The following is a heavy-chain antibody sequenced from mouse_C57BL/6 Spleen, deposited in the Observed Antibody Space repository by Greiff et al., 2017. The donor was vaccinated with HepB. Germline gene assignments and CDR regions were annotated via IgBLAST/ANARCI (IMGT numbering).Heavy chain of an antibody. J-gene: IGHJ4*01. CDR3: ARDGTTVDYYAMDY. CDR2: INPYNGDT. V-gene: IGHV1-20*01. D-gene: IGHD1-1*01. CDR1: GYSFTGYF. Sequence: DVKLQESGPELVKPGDSVKISCKASGYSFTGYFMNWVMQSHGKSLEWIGRINPYNGDTFYNQKFKGKATLTVDKSSSTAHMELRSLTSEDSAVYYCARDGTTVDYYAMDYWGQGTSVTVSS.